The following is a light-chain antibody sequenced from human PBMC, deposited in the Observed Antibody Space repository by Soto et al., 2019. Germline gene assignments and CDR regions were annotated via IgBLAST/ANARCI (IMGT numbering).Light chain of an antibody. CDR3: HQYGKSPWT. J-gene: IGKJ1*01. CDR2: GAS. Sequence: EIVMTQSPATLSVSPGERATLSCRASQSVSSSYLAWYQQKPGQAPRLLIYGASSRATGIPDRFSGSGSGTDFTLTISRLEPEDFAVYYCHQYGKSPWTFGQGTKVDI. V-gene: IGKV3-20*01. CDR1: QSVSSSY.